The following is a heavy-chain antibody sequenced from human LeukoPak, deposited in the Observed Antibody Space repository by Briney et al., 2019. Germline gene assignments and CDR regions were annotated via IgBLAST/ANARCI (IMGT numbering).Heavy chain of an antibody. CDR3: ARDSAAAIVVVPAAITAFDI. CDR2: INPNSGGT. V-gene: IGHV1-2*02. CDR1: GYTFTGYY. Sequence: GASVKVSCKASGYTFTGYYMHWVRQAPGQGLEWMGWINPNSGGTNYAQKFQGRVTMTTDTSTSTAYMELRSLRSDDTAVYYCARDSAAAIVVVPAAITAFDIWGQGTMVTVSS. J-gene: IGHJ3*02. D-gene: IGHD2-2*02.